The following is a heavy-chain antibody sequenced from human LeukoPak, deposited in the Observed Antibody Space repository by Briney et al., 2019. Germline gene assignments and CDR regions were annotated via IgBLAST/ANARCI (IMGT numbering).Heavy chain of an antibody. V-gene: IGHV3-7*01. CDR3: SRGDPDY. Sequence: PAGGSLRLSCAAPGFTFSDYWMQWVRQAPGKGLEWVANINYHGNENYLVDSVKGRFTISRDNTKNSLFLQVNSLRAEDAAVYCCSRGDPDYWGQGTLVTVSS. CDR2: INYHGNEN. D-gene: IGHD2-21*02. J-gene: IGHJ4*02. CDR1: GFTFSDYW.